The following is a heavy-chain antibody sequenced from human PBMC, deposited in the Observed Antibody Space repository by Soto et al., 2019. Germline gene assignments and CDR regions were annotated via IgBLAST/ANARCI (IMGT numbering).Heavy chain of an antibody. V-gene: IGHV1-18*01. CDR1: GYIFTNYD. CDR3: ARFGSAPYYYYGVDV. Sequence: QVQLVQSETEVKKPGASVKVSCKASGYIFTNYDITWVRRAPGQGLEWMGWVSGYNGNTKYAQKFQDRVTMTTDTSTSTVYMELRSLRSDDTAVYYCARFGSAPYYYYGVDVWGQGTTVFVSS. D-gene: IGHD3-10*01. CDR2: VSGYNGNT. J-gene: IGHJ6*02.